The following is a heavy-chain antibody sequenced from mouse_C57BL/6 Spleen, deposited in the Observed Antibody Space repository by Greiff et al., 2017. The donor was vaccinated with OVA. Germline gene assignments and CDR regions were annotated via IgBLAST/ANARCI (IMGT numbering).Heavy chain of an antibody. J-gene: IGHJ2*01. CDR2: INPNNGGT. Sequence: EVQLQQSGPELVKPGASVKISCKASGYTFTDYYMNWVKQSPGKSLEWIGDINPNNGGTSYNQKFKGKATLTVDKSSSTAYMELRSLTSEDSAGYYCARGVLGPYWGQGTTLTVSS. CDR3: ARGVLGPY. V-gene: IGHV1-26*01. CDR1: GYTFTDYY. D-gene: IGHD4-1*01.